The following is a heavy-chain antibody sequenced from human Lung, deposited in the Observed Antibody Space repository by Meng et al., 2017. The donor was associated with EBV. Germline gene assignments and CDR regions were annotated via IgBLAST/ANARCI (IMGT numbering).Heavy chain of an antibody. J-gene: IGHJ4*02. CDR2: INPSGGST. D-gene: IGHD5-18*01. CDR3: ARGWIQLWAPFDY. Sequence: QVTLVQSWGWVKKPGAEVKVSCNAYGYAFHSYYMPWVRPAPGQGPECMGIINPSGGSTSYAQKFQGRVTMTRDTSTSTAYMELSSLRSEDTAVYYCARGWIQLWAPFDYWGQGTLVTVSS. V-gene: IGHV1-46*02. CDR1: GYAFHSYY.